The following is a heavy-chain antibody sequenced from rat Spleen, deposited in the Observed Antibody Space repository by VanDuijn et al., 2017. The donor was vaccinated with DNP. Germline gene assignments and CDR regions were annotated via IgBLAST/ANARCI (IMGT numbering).Heavy chain of an antibody. Sequence: EVQLVESGGGLVQPGRSLKLSCTASGFTFSTFPMAWVRQAPTKGLEWVATISYDGSSTYYRDSVKGRFTISRDNGKSTLYLQMESLRSEDTATYYCTKDAFDYWGQGVMVTVSS. J-gene: IGHJ2*01. V-gene: IGHV5-7*01. CDR1: GFTFSTFP. CDR3: TKDAFDY. CDR2: ISYDGSST.